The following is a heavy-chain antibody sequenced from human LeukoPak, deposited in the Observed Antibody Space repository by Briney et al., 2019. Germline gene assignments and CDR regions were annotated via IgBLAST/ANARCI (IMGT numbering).Heavy chain of an antibody. CDR1: GGSISSHY. Sequence: SETLSLTCTVSGGSISSHYWSWIRQPAGKGLEWIGRIYTSGSTNYNPSLKSRVTMSVDTSKNQFSLKLSSVTAADTAVYYCARAPMVRGVSDAFDIWGQGTMVTVSS. D-gene: IGHD3-10*01. J-gene: IGHJ3*02. CDR2: IYTSGST. CDR3: ARAPMVRGVSDAFDI. V-gene: IGHV4-4*07.